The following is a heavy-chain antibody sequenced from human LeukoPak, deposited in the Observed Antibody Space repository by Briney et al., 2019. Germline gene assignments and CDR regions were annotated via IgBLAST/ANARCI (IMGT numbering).Heavy chain of an antibody. J-gene: IGHJ4*02. CDR3: ARDTSYSSGWYKYFDY. V-gene: IGHV3-20*04. CDR2: INWNGGST. CDR1: GFSFSSYS. D-gene: IGHD6-19*01. Sequence: GGSLRLSCAASGFSFSSYSMNWVRQAPGKGLEWVSGINWNGGSTGYADSVKGRFTISRDNAKNSLYLQMNSLRAEDTALYYCARDTSYSSGWYKYFDYWGQGTLVTVSS.